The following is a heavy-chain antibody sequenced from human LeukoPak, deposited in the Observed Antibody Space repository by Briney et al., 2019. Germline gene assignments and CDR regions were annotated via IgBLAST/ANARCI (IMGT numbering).Heavy chain of an antibody. CDR1: GYTFTSYG. Sequence: ASVKVSCKASGYTFTSYGISWVRQAPGQGLEWMGWISAYNGNTNYAQKLQGRVTMTTDTSTSTAYMELRSLRSDDTAVYYCARLRPTVDTAMGVNAYWGQGTLVTVSS. CDR3: ARLRPTVDTAMGVNAY. J-gene: IGHJ4*02. CDR2: ISAYNGNT. V-gene: IGHV1-18*01. D-gene: IGHD5-18*01.